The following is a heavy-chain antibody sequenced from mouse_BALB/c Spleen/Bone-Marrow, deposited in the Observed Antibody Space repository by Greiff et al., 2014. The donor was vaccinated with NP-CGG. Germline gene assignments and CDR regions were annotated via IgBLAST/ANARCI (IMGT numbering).Heavy chain of an antibody. CDR3: ARSGGCGNYLARFAY. CDR1: GFNIKDTY. CDR2: IDPANGNT. Sequence: EVQLQQSGAELVKPGASVKLSCTASGFNIKDTYMHWVKQRPEQGLEWIGRIDPANGNTKYDPKFQGKATITADTSSNTAYLQLSSLTSEDTAVYYCARSGGCGNYLARFAYWGQGTLVTVSA. J-gene: IGHJ3*01. V-gene: IGHV14-3*02. D-gene: IGHD2-1*01.